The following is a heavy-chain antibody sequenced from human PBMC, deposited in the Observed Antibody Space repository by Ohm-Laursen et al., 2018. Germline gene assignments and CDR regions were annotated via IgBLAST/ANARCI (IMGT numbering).Heavy chain of an antibody. Sequence: PTQTLTLTCSFSGFSLTTSGMAVAWIRQPPGKALEWLGIIYWDDDRLYKPSLRSRLTITKDTSKNQVVLTMTNMDPVDTATYYCAHPQQNDAFHFWGQGTMVTVSS. CDR2: IYWDDDR. CDR3: AHPQQNDAFHF. V-gene: IGHV2-5*02. CDR1: GFSLTTSGMA. J-gene: IGHJ3*01.